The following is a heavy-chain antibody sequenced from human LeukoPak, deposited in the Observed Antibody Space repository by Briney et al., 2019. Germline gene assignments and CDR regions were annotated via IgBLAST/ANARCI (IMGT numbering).Heavy chain of an antibody. CDR3: ARAYDFWSGYASYYFDY. CDR1: GGSISSSSYY. CDR2: IYYSGST. J-gene: IGHJ4*02. D-gene: IGHD3-3*01. Sequence: NASETLSLTCTVSGGSISSSSYYWGWIRQPPGKGLEWLGGIYYSGSTYYNPSLKSRFTLSVDTSKNQFPLKLSSVTAADTAVYYCARAYDFWSGYASYYFDYWGQGTLVTVS. V-gene: IGHV4-39*01.